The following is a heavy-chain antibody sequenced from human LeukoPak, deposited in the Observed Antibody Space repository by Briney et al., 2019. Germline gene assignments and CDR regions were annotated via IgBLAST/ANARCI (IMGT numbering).Heavy chain of an antibody. Sequence: ASVKVSCKASGGTFSSYAISRVRQAPGQGLEWMGGIIPIFGTANYAQKFQGRVTFTADESTSTAYMELSSLRSEDTAVYYCASAFYCGGDCYAAHFDYWGQGTLVTVSS. V-gene: IGHV1-69*13. CDR3: ASAFYCGGDCYAAHFDY. J-gene: IGHJ4*02. CDR2: IIPIFGTA. CDR1: GGTFSSYA. D-gene: IGHD2-21*02.